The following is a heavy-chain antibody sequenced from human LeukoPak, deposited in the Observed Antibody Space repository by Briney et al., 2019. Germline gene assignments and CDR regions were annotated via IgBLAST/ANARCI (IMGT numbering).Heavy chain of an antibody. J-gene: IGHJ3*02. V-gene: IGHV1-18*01. CDR2: ISAYNGNT. Sequence: GESLKISCKGSGYSFTSYGISWVRQAPGQGLEWMGWISAYNGNTNYAQKLQGRVTMTTDTSTSTAYMELRSLRSDDTAVYYCARGTTVVMGAFDIWGQGTMVTVSS. CDR1: GYSFTSYG. D-gene: IGHD4-23*01. CDR3: ARGTTVVMGAFDI.